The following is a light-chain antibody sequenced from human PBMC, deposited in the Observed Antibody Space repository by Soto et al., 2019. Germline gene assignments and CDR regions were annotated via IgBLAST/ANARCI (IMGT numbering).Light chain of an antibody. CDR3: QQYNNWPSWT. V-gene: IGKV3-15*01. CDR2: GAS. CDR1: QSVSSN. J-gene: IGKJ1*01. Sequence: EIVMPQSPATLSVSPGERATLSCRASQSVSSNLAWYQQKPGQAPRLLIYGASTSATGIPARFSGSGSGTEFTLTISSLQSEDFAVYDCQQYNNWPSWTFGQGTKVEIK.